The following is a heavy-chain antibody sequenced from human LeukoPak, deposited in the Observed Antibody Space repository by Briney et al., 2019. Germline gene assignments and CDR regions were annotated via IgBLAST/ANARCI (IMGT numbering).Heavy chain of an antibody. J-gene: IGHJ5*02. Sequence: PSETLSLTCSVSGTVISTNYWTGVRQPPGKGLEWIGYIYYSGSTNYNPSLKSRVTISVDTSKNQFSLKLSSVTAADTAVYYCAREHYKLLWAWFDPWGQGTLVTVSS. V-gene: IGHV4-59*01. CDR2: IYYSGST. D-gene: IGHD2-2*01. CDR3: AREHYKLLWAWFDP. CDR1: GTVISTNY.